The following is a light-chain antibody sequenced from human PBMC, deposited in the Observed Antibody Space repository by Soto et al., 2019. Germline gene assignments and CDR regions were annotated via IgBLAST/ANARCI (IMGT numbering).Light chain of an antibody. V-gene: IGKV3-20*01. Sequence: EIMLTQSPGALSLSPGERATLSCRAIQSVSSSYLAWYQQKPGQAPRLLIYGASSRATGIPDRFSGSGSGKDFTLTIGRLEPEDFAVYYCQQYGSSPPITFGQGTRVEI. CDR2: GAS. CDR3: QQYGSSPPIT. CDR1: QSVSSSY. J-gene: IGKJ5*01.